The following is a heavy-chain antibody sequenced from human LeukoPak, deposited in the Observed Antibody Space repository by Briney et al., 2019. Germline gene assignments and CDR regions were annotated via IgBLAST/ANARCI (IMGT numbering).Heavy chain of an antibody. V-gene: IGHV3-23*01. CDR2: ISGSGGST. D-gene: IGHD6-19*01. CDR1: GFTFSSYA. J-gene: IGHJ3*02. Sequence: PGGSLRLSCAASGFTFSSYAMSWVRQAPGKGLEWVSAISGSGGSTYYADSVKGRFTISRDNSKNTLYLQMNSLRAEDTAVYYCAKLDPGPYSNGWYSGGLDAFDIWGQGTMVTVSS. CDR3: AKLDPGPYSNGWYSGGLDAFDI.